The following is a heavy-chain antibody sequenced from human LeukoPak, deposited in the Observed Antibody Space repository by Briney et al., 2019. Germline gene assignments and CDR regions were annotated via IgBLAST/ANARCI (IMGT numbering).Heavy chain of an antibody. CDR3: AKGTRMDTAMVTSYYFDY. J-gene: IGHJ4*02. CDR1: GFTFSGYG. D-gene: IGHD5-18*01. Sequence: GRSLRLSCAASGFTFSGYGMHWVRQAPGKGLEWVAVISYDGSNKYYADSVKGRFTISRDNSKNTLYLQMNSLRAEDTAVYYCAKGTRMDTAMVTSYYFDYWGQGTLVTVSS. CDR2: ISYDGSNK. V-gene: IGHV3-30*18.